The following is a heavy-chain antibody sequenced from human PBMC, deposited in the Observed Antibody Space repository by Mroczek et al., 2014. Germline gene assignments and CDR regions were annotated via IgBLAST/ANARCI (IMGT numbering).Heavy chain of an antibody. V-gene: IGHV4-59*01. Sequence: QVQLQESGPGLVKPSETLSLTCTVSGGSISSYYWSWIRQPPGKGLEWIGYIYYSGSTNYNPSLKSRVTISVDTSKNQFSLKLSSVTAADTAVYYCARGDGAYYYDSSGPLLNWGQGTLVTVSS. CDR2: IYYSGST. D-gene: IGHD3-22*01. J-gene: IGHJ4*02. CDR3: ARGDGAYYYDSSGPLLN. CDR1: GGSISSYY.